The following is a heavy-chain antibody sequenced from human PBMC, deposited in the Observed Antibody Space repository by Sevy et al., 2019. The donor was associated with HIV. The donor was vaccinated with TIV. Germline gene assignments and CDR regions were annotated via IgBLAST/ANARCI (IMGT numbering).Heavy chain of an antibody. CDR3: VRGLQTHCDRTACPLDY. CDR1: GFTFSGSD. J-gene: IGHJ4*02. D-gene: IGHD2-21*01. Sequence: GGSLRLSCAASGFTFSGSDMHWVRQVKGKGLEWISSIGTLADTFYADSVKGRFTISRDNAQSYLYLNMSSLKVGDTALYFCVRGLQTHCDRTACPLDYWGQGTLVTVSS. CDR2: IGTLADT. V-gene: IGHV3-13*01.